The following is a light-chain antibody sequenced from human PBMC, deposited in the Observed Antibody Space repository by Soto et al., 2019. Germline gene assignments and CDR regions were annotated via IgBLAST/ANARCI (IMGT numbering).Light chain of an antibody. CDR3: QQQNNCQST. CDR1: QSFKSSY. CDR2: GGS. J-gene: IGKJ5*01. V-gene: IGKV3D-15*01. Sequence: IMLTQFPGPLSLSQGASAPLSCRASQSFKSSYLAWYQQKPGQAPKLLIHGGSTRATGISVRFSGSGSCTEFTLTIISLLYEDFAAYYCQQQNNCQSTFGQGTRLENK.